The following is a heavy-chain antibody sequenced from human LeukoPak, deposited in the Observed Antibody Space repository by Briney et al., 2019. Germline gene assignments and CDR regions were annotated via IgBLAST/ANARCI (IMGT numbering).Heavy chain of an antibody. D-gene: IGHD2-2*01. CDR3: ARGIGEYQLFDY. CDR1: GGSISSGGYY. Sequence: SETLSLTCSVSGGSISSGGYYWSWIRQPPGKGLEWIGYIYHSGSTYYNPSLKSRVTISVDRSKNQFSLKLNSVTAADTAVYYCARGIGEYQLFDYWGQGTLVTVSS. V-gene: IGHV4-30-2*01. CDR2: IYHSGST. J-gene: IGHJ4*02.